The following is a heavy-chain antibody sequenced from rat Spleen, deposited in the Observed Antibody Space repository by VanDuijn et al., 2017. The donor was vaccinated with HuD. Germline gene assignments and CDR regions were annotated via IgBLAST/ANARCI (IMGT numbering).Heavy chain of an antibody. CDR1: GFTFSDYG. Sequence: EVQLVESGGGLVQPGRSLKLSCAASGFTFSDYGVAWVRQAPTTGLEWVATISYGDSSGHSGTYYRDSVRGRFTISRDDAKSTLYLQMNSLRSEDTATYYCTREDYPGITYFDYWGQGVMVTVSS. V-gene: IGHV5-29*01. J-gene: IGHJ2*01. CDR2: ISYGDSSGHSGT. D-gene: IGHD1-4*01. CDR3: TREDYPGITYFDY.